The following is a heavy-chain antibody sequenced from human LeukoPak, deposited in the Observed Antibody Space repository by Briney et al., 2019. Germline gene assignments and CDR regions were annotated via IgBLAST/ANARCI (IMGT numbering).Heavy chain of an antibody. CDR3: AREGTYYYDHSDYYPDNY. CDR1: GYTFTSYD. Sequence: SVKVSCKASGYTFTSYDINWVRQAPGQGLEWMGWINTNTGNPTYAQGFTGRFVFSLDTSVSTAYLQISSLKAEDTAVYYCAREGTYYYDHSDYYPDNYWGQGTLVTVSS. J-gene: IGHJ4*02. V-gene: IGHV7-4-1*02. D-gene: IGHD3-22*01. CDR2: INTNTGNP.